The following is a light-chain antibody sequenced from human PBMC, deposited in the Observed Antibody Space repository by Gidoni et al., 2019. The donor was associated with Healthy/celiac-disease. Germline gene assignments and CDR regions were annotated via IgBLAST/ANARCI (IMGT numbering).Light chain of an antibody. CDR2: AAS. J-gene: IGKJ2*01. CDR1: QGISSY. V-gene: IGKV1-8*01. CDR3: QQYYSYPHT. Sequence: AIRMTQSPSSFSASTGDRVTITCRASQGISSYLAWYQQKPGKAPKLLIYAASTLQSGVPSRFSGSGSGTDFTLTISCLQSEDFATYYCQQYYSYPHTGGQGTKLEIK.